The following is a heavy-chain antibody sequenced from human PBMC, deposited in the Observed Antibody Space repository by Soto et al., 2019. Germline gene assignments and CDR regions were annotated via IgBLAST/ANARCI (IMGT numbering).Heavy chain of an antibody. V-gene: IGHV1-18*04. D-gene: IGHD6-13*01. CDR1: GDTFTSHY. CDR3: ARAWYSSSWAPDPSPEYFQH. J-gene: IGHJ1*01. Sequence: ASVKVSSKESGDTFTSHYLHSVRQAPGQGLEWMGWINPNSGNTNYAQKLQGRVTMTTDTSTSTAYMELRSLRSDDTAVYYCARAWYSSSWAPDPSPEYFQHWGQGTLVTVSS. CDR2: INPNSGNT.